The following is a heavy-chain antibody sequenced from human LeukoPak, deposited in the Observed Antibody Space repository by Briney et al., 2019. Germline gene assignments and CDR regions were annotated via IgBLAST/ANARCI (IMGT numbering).Heavy chain of an antibody. J-gene: IGHJ4*02. D-gene: IGHD5-18*01. Sequence: PSETLSLTCTVSGGSISSGDYYWSWIRQPPGKGLEWIGYINYSGSTYYNPSLKSRVTISVDTSKNQFSLKLSSVTAADTAVYYCARATYSYGSHFDYWGQGTLVTVSS. CDR3: ARATYSYGSHFDY. V-gene: IGHV4-30-4*08. CDR1: GGSISSGDYY. CDR2: INYSGST.